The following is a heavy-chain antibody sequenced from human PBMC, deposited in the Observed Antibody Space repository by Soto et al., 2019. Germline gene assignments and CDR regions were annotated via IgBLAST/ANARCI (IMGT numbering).Heavy chain of an antibody. CDR3: ARDAAVGLFDY. CDR2: INPYNGNT. D-gene: IGHD1-26*01. V-gene: IGHV1-18*01. Sequence: QVQLVQSGAEVKKPGASVKVSCKASGYTFTSYGISWVRQAPGQGLEWMGWINPYNGNTKYAQKLQGRVTMTTDTSTSSAYMELRTLRSDDTAVYYCARDAAVGLFDYWGQGTLVTVSS. CDR1: GYTFTSYG. J-gene: IGHJ4*02.